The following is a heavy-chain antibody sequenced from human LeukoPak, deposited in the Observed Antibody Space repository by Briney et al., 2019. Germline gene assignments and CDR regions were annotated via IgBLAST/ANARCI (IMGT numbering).Heavy chain of an antibody. CDR2: IYHSGST. D-gene: IGHD3-10*01. V-gene: IGHV4-4*02. CDR3: ARDRMVRGVILLFDY. CDR1: GGSISSSNW. Sequence: SGTLSLTCAVSGGSISSSNWWSWVRQPPGKGLEWIGEIYHSGSTNHNPSLKSRVTMSVDTSKNQFSLKLSSVTAADTAVYYCARDRMVRGVILLFDYWGQGTLVTVSS. J-gene: IGHJ4*02.